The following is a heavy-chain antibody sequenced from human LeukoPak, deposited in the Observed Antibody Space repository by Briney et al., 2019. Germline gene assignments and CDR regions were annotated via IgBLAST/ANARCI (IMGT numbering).Heavy chain of an antibody. CDR1: GYTFTSYG. V-gene: IGHV1-18*04. D-gene: IGHD6-19*01. CDR2: ISAYNGNT. Sequence: ASVKVSCKASGYTFTSYGISWVRQAPGQGLEWMGWISAYNGNTNYAQKLQGRVTVTTDTSTSTAYMELRRLRSDDTAVYYCARDSSGWFSGGFQHWGQGTLVTVSS. J-gene: IGHJ1*01. CDR3: ARDSSGWFSGGFQH.